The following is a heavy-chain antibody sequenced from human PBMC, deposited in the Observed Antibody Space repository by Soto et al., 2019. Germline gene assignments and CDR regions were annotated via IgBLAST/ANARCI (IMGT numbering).Heavy chain of an antibody. V-gene: IGHV3-74*01. D-gene: IGHD3-10*02. J-gene: IGHJ3*02. CDR1: GFTFSSSW. CDR3: ARGAITMSPDDAFDI. Sequence: WGSLRLSCSASGFTFSSSWMHWFRQAPGKGLVWVSRINSDGSSTSYADSVKGRFTISRDNAKNTLYLQMSSLRAEDTAVYYCARGAITMSPDDAFDIWGRGTMVTVSS. CDR2: INSDGSST.